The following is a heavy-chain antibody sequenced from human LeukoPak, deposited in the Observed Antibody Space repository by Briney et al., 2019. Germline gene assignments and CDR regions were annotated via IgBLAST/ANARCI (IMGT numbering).Heavy chain of an antibody. J-gene: IGHJ5*02. D-gene: IGHD3-10*01. CDR1: GYTFTSYG. CDR2: ISAYNGNT. Sequence: GASVEVSCRASGYTFTSYGISWVRQAPGQGLEWMGWISAYNGNTNYAQKLQGRVIMTTDTSTSTAYMELRSLRSDDTAVYYCARDPMVRGVRERFDPWGQGTLVTVSS. CDR3: ARDPMVRGVRERFDP. V-gene: IGHV1-18*01.